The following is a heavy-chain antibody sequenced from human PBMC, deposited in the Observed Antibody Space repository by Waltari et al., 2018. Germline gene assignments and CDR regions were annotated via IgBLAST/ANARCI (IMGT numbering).Heavy chain of an antibody. CDR3: AREGGNGAFDI. Sequence: QVQLVQSGAEVKKPGSSVKVSCKASGGTLSSYAISWVRQGPGQGLEWMGGIIPSLGTANYAQKFQGRVTITADESTSTAYMELSSLRSEDTAVYYCAREGGNGAFDIWGQGTMVTVSS. CDR2: IIPSLGTA. D-gene: IGHD1-1*01. J-gene: IGHJ3*02. V-gene: IGHV1-69*12. CDR1: GGTLSSYA.